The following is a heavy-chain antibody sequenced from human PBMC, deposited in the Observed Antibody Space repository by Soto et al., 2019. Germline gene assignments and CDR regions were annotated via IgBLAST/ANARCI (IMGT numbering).Heavy chain of an antibody. CDR1: GFTVSSNY. D-gene: IGHD2-2*02. CDR2: IYSGGST. Sequence: PGGSLRLSCAASGFTVSSNYMSWVRQAPGKGLEWVSVIYSGGSTYYADSVKGRFTISRDNSKYTLYLQMNSLRAEDTAVYYCARGDCSSTSCYTYYYYGMDVWGQGTTVTVSS. J-gene: IGHJ6*02. CDR3: ARGDCSSTSCYTYYYYGMDV. V-gene: IGHV3-53*01.